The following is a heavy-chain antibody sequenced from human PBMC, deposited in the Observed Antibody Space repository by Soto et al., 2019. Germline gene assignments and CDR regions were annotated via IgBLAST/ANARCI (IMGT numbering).Heavy chain of an antibody. CDR3: ARGYRAAAGTYYSDHGMDV. J-gene: IGHJ6*02. Sequence: PSETLSLTCAVYGGSFSGYYWSLIRQPPGEGLEWIGEINHSGSANYNPSLKSRVTISVDTSKNQFSLKLSSVTAADTAVYYCARGYRAAAGTYYSDHGMDVWAQGTTVT. V-gene: IGHV4-34*01. CDR1: GGSFSGYY. D-gene: IGHD6-13*01. CDR2: INHSGSA.